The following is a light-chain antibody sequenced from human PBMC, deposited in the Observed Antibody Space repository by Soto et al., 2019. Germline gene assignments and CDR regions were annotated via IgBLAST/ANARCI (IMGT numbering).Light chain of an antibody. Sequence: EIVMTQSPVTLSVYPGERATLSCRASQSVGSNLAWYQQKPGQAPRLLIYGASTRATGIPARFSGSGSGTECTLTISSLQSEDFAVYYCQQYNNWPRTVGQGTNVEIK. CDR1: QSVGSN. CDR2: GAS. V-gene: IGKV3-15*01. CDR3: QQYNNWPRT. J-gene: IGKJ1*01.